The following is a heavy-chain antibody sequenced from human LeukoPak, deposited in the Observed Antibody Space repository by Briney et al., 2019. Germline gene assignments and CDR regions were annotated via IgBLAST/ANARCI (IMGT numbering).Heavy chain of an antibody. J-gene: IGHJ5*02. Sequence: ASVKVSCKASGYTFTGYYMHWVRQAPGQGLEWMGWINPNSGGTNYAQKFQGRVTMTRDTSISTAYMELSRLRSDDTAVYYCVRARRCSGGSCYSGWFDPWGQGTLVTVSS. V-gene: IGHV1-2*02. CDR2: INPNSGGT. D-gene: IGHD2-15*01. CDR1: GYTFTGYY. CDR3: VRARRCSGGSCYSGWFDP.